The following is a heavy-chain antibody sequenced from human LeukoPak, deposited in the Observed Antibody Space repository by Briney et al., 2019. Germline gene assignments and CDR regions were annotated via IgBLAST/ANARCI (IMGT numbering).Heavy chain of an antibody. D-gene: IGHD3-10*01. CDR3: AKDYYYGSGRFDY. J-gene: IGHJ4*02. CDR2: ISGSGGST. V-gene: IGHV3-23*01. CDR1: GFTFSSYA. Sequence: GGSLRLSCAASGFTFSSYAMRWVRQAPGKVLEWVSAISGSGGSTYYADSVKGRFTISRDNSKNTLYLQMNSLRAEDTAVYYCAKDYYYGSGRFDYWGQGTLVTVSS.